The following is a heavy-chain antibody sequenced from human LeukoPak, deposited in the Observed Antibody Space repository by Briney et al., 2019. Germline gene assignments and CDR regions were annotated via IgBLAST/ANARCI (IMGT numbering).Heavy chain of an antibody. Sequence: GASVKVSFKASGYTFTSYGISWVRQAPGQGLEWMGWISAYNGNTNYAQKLQGRVTMTTDTSTSTAYMELRSLRSDDTAVYYCARKEYSSSWYYFDYWGQGTLVIVSS. V-gene: IGHV1-18*01. CDR1: GYTFTSYG. CDR3: ARKEYSSSWYYFDY. CDR2: ISAYNGNT. D-gene: IGHD6-13*01. J-gene: IGHJ4*02.